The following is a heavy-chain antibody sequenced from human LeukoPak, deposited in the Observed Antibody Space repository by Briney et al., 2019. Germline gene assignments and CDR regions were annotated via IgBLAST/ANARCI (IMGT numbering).Heavy chain of an antibody. CDR3: ARDHGMDV. CDR2: INTDGSVT. J-gene: IGHJ6*02. V-gene: IGHV3-74*01. Sequence: GGSLRLSSAASGFTFSSYWIHWVRQAPGKGLVCVSRINTDGSVTSYADSVKGRFTISRDNAKNTLFLQMNSLRAEDTAVYYCARDHGMDVWGQGTTVTVSS. CDR1: GFTFSSYW.